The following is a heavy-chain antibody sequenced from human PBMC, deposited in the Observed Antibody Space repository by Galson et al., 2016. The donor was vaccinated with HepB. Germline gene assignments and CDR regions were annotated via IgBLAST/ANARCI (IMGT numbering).Heavy chain of an antibody. V-gene: IGHV3-74*01. CDR3: ARGGGYYYFDY. Sequence: SLRLSCAASGFTFSSYWMHWVRQAPEKGLVWVSRINSDESNTNYADSVKGRFTISRDNAKNTLYLQMNSLRAEDTAVYYCARGGGYYYFDYWGQGNLVTVSS. D-gene: IGHD2-21*01. CDR2: INSDESNT. CDR1: GFTFSSYW. J-gene: IGHJ4*02.